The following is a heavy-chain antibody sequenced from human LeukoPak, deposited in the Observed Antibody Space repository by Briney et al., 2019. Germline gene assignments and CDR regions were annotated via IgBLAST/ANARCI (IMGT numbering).Heavy chain of an antibody. CDR3: ARHSVVVSAHFDY. D-gene: IGHD2-21*02. CDR1: GDSIISRTFF. V-gene: IGHV4-39*01. Sequence: SDTLSLTCTVSGDSIISRTFFWGWIRQSPGKGLEWIGSIYYNGRTYHNSGNTYYNPSLKGRLTISVETSKSQFALRLSSVTAADTAIYYCARHSVVVSAHFDYWGQGTPVTVSS. J-gene: IGHJ4*02. CDR2: IYYNGRTYHNSGNT.